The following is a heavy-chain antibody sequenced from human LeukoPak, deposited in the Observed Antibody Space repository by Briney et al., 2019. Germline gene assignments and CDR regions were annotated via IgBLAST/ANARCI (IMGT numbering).Heavy chain of an antibody. CDR3: ASMDVEMATTGA. J-gene: IGHJ3*01. V-gene: IGHV1-2*02. Sequence: ASVKVSCKASGYTFTGYYMHWVRQAPGQGLEWMGWISPNSGGTNYAQKFQGRVTMTRDTSISTAYMELSRLRSDDTAVYYCASMDVEMATTGAWGQGTMVTVSS. CDR1: GYTFTGYY. CDR2: ISPNSGGT. D-gene: IGHD5-24*01.